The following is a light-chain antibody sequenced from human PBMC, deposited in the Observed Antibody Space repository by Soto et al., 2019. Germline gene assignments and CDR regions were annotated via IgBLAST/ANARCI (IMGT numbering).Light chain of an antibody. CDR1: SSDVGGYNY. V-gene: IGLV2-14*01. CDR2: DVS. CDR3: SSYTSSSTLLDV. J-gene: IGLJ1*01. Sequence: QSALTQPASVSGSPGQSITISCTGTSSDVGGYNYVSWYQQHPGKAPKLMIYDVSNRPTGVSNRSSGSKSGNTASLSISGLQAEDDADYYCSSYTSSSTLLDVFGTGTKLTVL.